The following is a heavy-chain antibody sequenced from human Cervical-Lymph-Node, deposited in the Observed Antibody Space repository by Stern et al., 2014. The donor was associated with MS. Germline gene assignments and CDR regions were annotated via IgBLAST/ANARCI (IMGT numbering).Heavy chain of an antibody. D-gene: IGHD1-26*01. V-gene: IGHV5-51*01. J-gene: IGHJ4*02. CDR3: ARRAPHSGSYYPFDY. CDR1: GYRFTSYW. Sequence: EVQLVQSGAEVKKPGESLKISCKGSGYRFTSYWIGWVRQMPGKGLEWMGIIYPGDSDTRYSPSFQGRVTISADKSISTAYLQWSSLKASDTAMYYCARRAPHSGSYYPFDYWAQGTLVTVSS. CDR2: IYPGDSDT.